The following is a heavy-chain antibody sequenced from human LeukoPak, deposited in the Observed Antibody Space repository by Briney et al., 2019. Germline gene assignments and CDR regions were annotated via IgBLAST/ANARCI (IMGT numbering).Heavy chain of an antibody. Sequence: GGSLRLSCAASRFTFSSYAMHWVRQAPGKGLEWVAVISYDGSNKYYADSVKGRFTISRDNSKNTLYLQMNSLRAEDTAVYYCATEVTVTTYFVFDYWGQGTLVTVSS. CDR1: RFTFSSYA. D-gene: IGHD4-17*01. V-gene: IGHV3-30-3*01. CDR2: ISYDGSNK. CDR3: ATEVTVTTYFVFDY. J-gene: IGHJ4*02.